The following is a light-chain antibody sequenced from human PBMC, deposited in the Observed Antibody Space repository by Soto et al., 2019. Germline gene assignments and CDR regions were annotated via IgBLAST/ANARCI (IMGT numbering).Light chain of an antibody. J-gene: IGKJ5*01. V-gene: IGKV3-11*01. CDR1: QSVSSY. CDR3: QQSSNWPSIT. CDR2: DAS. Sequence: EIVLTQSPATLSFSPGERATLSCRASQSVSSYLAWYQQKPGQAPRLLIYDASNRATGIPARFSGSGSGTDFTLTINSLEPEDSAVYYCQQSSNWPSITFGQGTRLEIK.